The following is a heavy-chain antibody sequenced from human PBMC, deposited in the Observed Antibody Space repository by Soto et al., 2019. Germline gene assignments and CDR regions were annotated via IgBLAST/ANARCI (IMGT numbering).Heavy chain of an antibody. CDR3: ARLNWRDYYYGMDV. V-gene: IGHV3-48*03. CDR1: GFTFSSYE. J-gene: IGHJ6*02. D-gene: IGHD1-1*01. Sequence: GGSLRLSCVASGFTFSSYEMNWVRQAPGKGLEWVSYISSSGSTIYYADSVKGRFTISRDNAKNSLYLQMNSLRAEDTAVYYCARLNWRDYYYGMDVWGQGTTVTVSS. CDR2: ISSSGSTI.